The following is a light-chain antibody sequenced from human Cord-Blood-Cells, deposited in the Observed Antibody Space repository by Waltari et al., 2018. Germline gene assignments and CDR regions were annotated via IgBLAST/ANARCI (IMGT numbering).Light chain of an antibody. J-gene: IGKJ1*01. CDR3: MQGIHLWT. V-gene: IGKV2-29*02. CDR2: EVS. CDR1: QSLLHSDGKTY. Sequence: DIVMTQTPLSLSVTPGQPASISCKSSQSLLHSDGKTYLYWYLQKTGQSPQLLSYEVSCRFSGVPDRFSGSGSGTDFTLKISRVEAEDVGVYYCMQGIHLWTFGQGTKVEIK.